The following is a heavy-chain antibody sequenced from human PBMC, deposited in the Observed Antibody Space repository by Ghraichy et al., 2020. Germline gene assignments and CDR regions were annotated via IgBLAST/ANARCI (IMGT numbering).Heavy chain of an antibody. V-gene: IGHV4-34*01. D-gene: IGHD2-8*01. J-gene: IGHJ4*02. CDR1: GGSFSGYY. Sequence: SETLSLTCAVYGGSFSGYYWSWIRQPPGKGLEWIGEINHSGSTNYNPSLKSRVTISVDTSKNQFSLKLSSVTAADTAVYYCARYRCTNGVCYSGVDYWGQGTLVTVSS. CDR3: ARYRCTNGVCYSGVDY. CDR2: INHSGST.